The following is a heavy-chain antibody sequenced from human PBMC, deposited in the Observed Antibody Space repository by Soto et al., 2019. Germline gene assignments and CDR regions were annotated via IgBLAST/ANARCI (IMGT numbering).Heavy chain of an antibody. V-gene: IGHV1-46*01. J-gene: IGHJ4*02. CDR1: GYTFISYS. CDR2: MNTRDGTT. CDR3: ARGGGTLDY. Sequence: QVQLVQSGAEVKKSGASVKVSCKTSGYTFISYSMYWVRQAPGQGLEWMGIMNTRDGTTIYAQNFQGRVTMTRDTSTSTVYIELSSLRSEDTAVYYCARGGGTLDYWGQGSLVTVSS.